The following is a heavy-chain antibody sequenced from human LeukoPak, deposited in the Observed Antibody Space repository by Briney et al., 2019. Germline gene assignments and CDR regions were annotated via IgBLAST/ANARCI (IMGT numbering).Heavy chain of an antibody. V-gene: IGHV4-61*02. D-gene: IGHD1-1*01. CDR2: IYTSGST. CDR1: GGSISSGSYY. J-gene: IGHJ4*02. CDR3: AREFYGGGTTRSHFDY. Sequence: SETLSLTCTVSGGSISSGSYYWSWIRQPAGKGLEWIGRIYTSGSTNYNPSLKSRVTISVDTSKNQFSLKLSSVTAADTAVYYCAREFYGGGTTRSHFDYWGQGTLVTVSS.